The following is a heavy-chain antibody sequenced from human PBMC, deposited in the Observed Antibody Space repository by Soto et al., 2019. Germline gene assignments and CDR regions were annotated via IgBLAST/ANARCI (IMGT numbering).Heavy chain of an antibody. Sequence: VGTLRLSCAASGCTFRDYSMNCVRQAPGKGLEWVSSISSRSIYIYYADSVKVRFTISRDNAKNSLYLQMNSLRAEDTAVYYCTRDHHFDHWGQGTLLTVSS. V-gene: IGHV3-21*01. J-gene: IGHJ5*02. CDR1: GCTFRDYS. CDR3: TRDHHFDH. CDR2: ISSRSIYI.